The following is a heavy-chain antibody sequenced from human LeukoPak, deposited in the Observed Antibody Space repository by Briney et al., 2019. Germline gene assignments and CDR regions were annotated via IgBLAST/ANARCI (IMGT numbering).Heavy chain of an antibody. CDR3: ARGYYYDSRTTDAFDI. J-gene: IGHJ3*02. CDR1: GFTFSSYA. Sequence: PGGSLRLSCAASGFTFSSYAMSWVRQAPGKGLEWVSAISGSGGSTYYADSVKGRFTISRDNSKNTLYLQMNSLRAEDTAVYYCARGYYYDSRTTDAFDIWGQGTMVTVSS. CDR2: ISGSGGST. D-gene: IGHD3-22*01. V-gene: IGHV3-23*01.